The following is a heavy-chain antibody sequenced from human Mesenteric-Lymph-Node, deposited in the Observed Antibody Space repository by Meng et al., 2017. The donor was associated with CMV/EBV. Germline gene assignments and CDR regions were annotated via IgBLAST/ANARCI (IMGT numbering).Heavy chain of an antibody. CDR2: INTNSGNG. D-gene: IGHD3-10*01. CDR1: GYTFNYYG. J-gene: IGHJ4*02. Sequence: CKASGYTFNYYGLNWVRQAPGQGLEWMGWINTNSGNGRYAQDLTGRFVFSLDTSVNTAYLQISSLKAEDTAVYYCARDQGSGSIGDYWGQGTLVTVSS. V-gene: IGHV7-4-1*02. CDR3: ARDQGSGSIGDY.